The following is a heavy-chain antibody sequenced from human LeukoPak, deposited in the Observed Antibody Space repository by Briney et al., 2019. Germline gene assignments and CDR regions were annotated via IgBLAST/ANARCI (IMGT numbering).Heavy chain of an antibody. CDR3: ARDDDWNYEDY. CDR1: GFTFSNYW. V-gene: IGHV3-7*01. CDR2: IKQDGSEK. D-gene: IGHD1-7*01. Sequence: PGGSLGLSCAASGFTFSNYWMSWVRQAPGKGLEWVANIKQDGSEKYYVDSVKGRFTISRDNAKNSLYLQMNSLRAEDTAVYYCARDDDWNYEDYWGQGTLVTVSS. J-gene: IGHJ4*02.